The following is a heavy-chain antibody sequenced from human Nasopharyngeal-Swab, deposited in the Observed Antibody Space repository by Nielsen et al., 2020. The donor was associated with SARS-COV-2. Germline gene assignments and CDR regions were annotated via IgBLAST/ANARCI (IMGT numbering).Heavy chain of an antibody. CDR3: ARVANGSGSYYNKGIDY. Sequence: WIRQPPGKGLEWVANIKQDGSEKYYVDSVKGRFTISRDNAKNSLYLQMNSLKAEDTAVYYCARVANGSGSYYNKGIDYWGQGTLVTVSS. J-gene: IGHJ4*02. CDR2: IKQDGSEK. D-gene: IGHD3-10*01. V-gene: IGHV3-7*03.